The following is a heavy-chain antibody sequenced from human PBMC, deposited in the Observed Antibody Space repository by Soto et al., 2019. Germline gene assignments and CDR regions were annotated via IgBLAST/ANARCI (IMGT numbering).Heavy chain of an antibody. Sequence: QVRLVQSGAEVKKPGASVKVSCRTSGYTFTAYYMHWVRQAPGQRLEWMGIVNASDGAATYAQQFQGRFTMTRDTSATTVFIELNSLRSDDSAVYYCARVPHEGGYDWAVDPWGQGTKVIVSS. CDR3: ARVPHEGGYDWAVDP. CDR2: VNASDGAA. CDR1: GYTFTAYY. J-gene: IGHJ3*01. V-gene: IGHV1-46*01. D-gene: IGHD5-12*01.